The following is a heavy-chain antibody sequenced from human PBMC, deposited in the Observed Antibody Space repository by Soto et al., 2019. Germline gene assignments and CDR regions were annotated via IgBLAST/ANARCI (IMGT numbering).Heavy chain of an antibody. Sequence: EVQLVQSGAEVKKPGESLRISCKGSGYSFTSYWISWVRQMPGKGLKWMGRIDPSDSYTNYSPSFQGHVTISADKAISTADLQWSSLKASDTAMYYCARLQAAAGDNDLTFDYRGQGTLVTVSS. V-gene: IGHV5-10-1*01. CDR1: GYSFTSYW. J-gene: IGHJ4*02. D-gene: IGHD6-13*01. CDR2: IDPSDSYT. CDR3: ARLQAAAGDNDLTFDY.